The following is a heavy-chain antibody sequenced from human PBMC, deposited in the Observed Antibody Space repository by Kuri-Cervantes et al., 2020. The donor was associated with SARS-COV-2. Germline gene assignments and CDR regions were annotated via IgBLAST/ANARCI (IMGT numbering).Heavy chain of an antibody. V-gene: IGHV4-61*09. J-gene: IGHJ4*02. CDR2: LDTSGST. D-gene: IGHD5-24*01. Sequence: SETLSLTCAVSGVPVTGGTYSWAWIRQPAGERLEWIGHLDTSGSTTYNPSLRGRVSISLDPSGNQVSLSLTSTTAADTAVYYCGRVSWLQLWRRYSDSWGQGTLVTVSS. CDR3: GRVSWLQLWRRYSDS. CDR1: GVPVTGGTYS.